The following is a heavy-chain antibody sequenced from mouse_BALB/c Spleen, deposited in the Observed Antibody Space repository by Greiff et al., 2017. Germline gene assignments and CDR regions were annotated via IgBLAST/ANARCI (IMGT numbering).Heavy chain of an antibody. Sequence: EVMLVESGGGLVKPGGSLKLSCAASGFAFSSYDMSWVRQTPEKRLEWVAYISSGGGSTYYPDTVKGRFTISRDNAKNTLYLQMSSLKSEDTAMYYCAREDYYGSYAMDYWGQGTSVTVSS. CDR2: ISSGGGST. CDR3: AREDYYGSYAMDY. V-gene: IGHV5-12-1*01. D-gene: IGHD1-1*01. J-gene: IGHJ4*01. CDR1: GFAFSSYD.